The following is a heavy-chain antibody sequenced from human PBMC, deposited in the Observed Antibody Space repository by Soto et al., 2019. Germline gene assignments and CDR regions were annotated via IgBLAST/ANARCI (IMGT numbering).Heavy chain of an antibody. CDR2: INHSGST. D-gene: IGHD6-13*01. CDR3: ARGSPPYSSSWYYPPLLFDY. J-gene: IGHJ4*02. V-gene: IGHV4-34*01. CDR1: GGSFSGYY. Sequence: SETLSLTCAVYGGSFSGYYWSWIRQPPGKGLEWIGEINHSGSTNYNPSLKSRVTMSVDTSKNQFSLKLSSVTAADTAVYYCARGSPPYSSSWYYPPLLFDYWGQGTLVTVSS.